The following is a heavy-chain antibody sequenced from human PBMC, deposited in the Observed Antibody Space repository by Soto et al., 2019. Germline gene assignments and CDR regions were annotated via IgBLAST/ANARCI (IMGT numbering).Heavy chain of an antibody. CDR2: IKPDGSDK. CDR1: GFIFSSHW. V-gene: IGHV3-7*03. CDR3: AKDPVWFGETRFDY. Sequence: PGGSLRLSCGASGFIFSSHWMTWVRQAPGKGLEWVADIKPDGSDKHYVDSVKGRFTISRDNAEHSLYLQMNSLRAEDTAVYYCAKDPVWFGETRFDYWGQGTLVTVSS. D-gene: IGHD3-10*01. J-gene: IGHJ4*02.